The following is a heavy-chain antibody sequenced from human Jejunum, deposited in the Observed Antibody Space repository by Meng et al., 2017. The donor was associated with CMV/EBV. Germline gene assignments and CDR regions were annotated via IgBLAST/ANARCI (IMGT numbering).Heavy chain of an antibody. D-gene: IGHD2-8*01. CDR1: GFTFNNYA. J-gene: IGHJ4*02. CDR2: IYSGSTRT. Sequence: AASGFTFNNYAMNWVRQAPGRGREWVSIIYSGSTRTYYADSVKGRFTISRDDSKNTLYLQMNSLRAEDTAIYYCAKSTQLMVYASDYWGQGALVTVSS. CDR3: AKSTQLMVYASDY. V-gene: IGHV3-23*03.